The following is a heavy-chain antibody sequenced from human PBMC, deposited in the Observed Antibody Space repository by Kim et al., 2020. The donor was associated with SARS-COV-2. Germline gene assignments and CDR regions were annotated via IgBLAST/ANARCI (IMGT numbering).Heavy chain of an antibody. V-gene: IGHV4-39*07. D-gene: IGHD2-15*01. Sequence: SETLSLTCTVSGGSISSSSYYWGWISQPPGKGLEWIGSIYYSGSTYYNPSLKSRVTISVDTSKNQFSLKLSSVTAADTAVYYCARVYYSGSMYYFDYWGQGTLVTVSS. CDR3: ARVYYSGSMYYFDY. CDR1: GGSISSSSYY. J-gene: IGHJ4*02. CDR2: IYYSGST.